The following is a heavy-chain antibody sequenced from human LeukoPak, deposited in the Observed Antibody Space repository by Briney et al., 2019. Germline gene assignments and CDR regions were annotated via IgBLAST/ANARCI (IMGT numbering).Heavy chain of an antibody. J-gene: IGHJ5*02. CDR3: ARAPAVSGRPWFDP. CDR2: IYTTGNT. D-gene: IGHD2-15*01. Sequence: PSETLSLTCTVSGLSMSAFYWRWIRQPAGKELEWIGRIYTTGNTNYNPSLKSRVPISVDTSKNQFYLRLNSVTAADTAVYYCARAPAVSGRPWFDPWGQGALVTVSS. CDR1: GLSMSAFY. V-gene: IGHV4-4*07.